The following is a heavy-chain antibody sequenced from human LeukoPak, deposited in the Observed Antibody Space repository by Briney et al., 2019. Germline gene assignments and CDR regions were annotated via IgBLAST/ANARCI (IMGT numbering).Heavy chain of an antibody. CDR3: ARNRGPHYYGSGSYLYYYYGMDV. J-gene: IGHJ6*02. CDR2: INPNSGGT. V-gene: IGHV1-2*04. D-gene: IGHD3-10*01. Sequence: SVKVSCKASGYTFTSYGISWVRQAPGQGLEWMGWINPNSGGTNYAQKFQGWVTMTRDTSISTAYMELSRLRSDDTAVYYCARNRGPHYYGSGSYLYYYYGMDVWGQGTTVTVSS. CDR1: GYTFTSYG.